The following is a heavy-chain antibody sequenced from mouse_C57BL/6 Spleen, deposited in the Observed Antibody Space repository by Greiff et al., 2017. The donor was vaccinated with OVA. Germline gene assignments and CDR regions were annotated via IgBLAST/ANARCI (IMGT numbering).Heavy chain of an antibody. J-gene: IGHJ3*01. CDR3: ARRIHYGSSYGWFAY. D-gene: IGHD1-1*01. CDR1: GYTFTDYN. Sequence: EVQLQQSGPELVKPGASVKIPCKASGYTFTDYNMDWVKQSHGKSLEWIGDINPNNGGTIYNQKFKGKATLTVDKSSSTAYMELRSLTSEDTAVYYCARRIHYGSSYGWFAYWGQGTLVTVSA. V-gene: IGHV1-18*01. CDR2: INPNNGGT.